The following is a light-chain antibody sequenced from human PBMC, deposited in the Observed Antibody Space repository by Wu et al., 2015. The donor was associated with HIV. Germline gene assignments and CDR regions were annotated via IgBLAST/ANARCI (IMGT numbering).Light chain of an antibody. J-gene: IGKJ1*01. V-gene: IGKV3-11*01. Sequence: EVVLTQSPATLSLSPGERASLSCRASQSVSRYLAWYQKKPGQAPRLLIYDASKRAAGIPARFSGSGSETDFTLTISNLEPEDFAVYYCQQRSNWPRTFGQGTKVEI. CDR1: QSVSRY. CDR3: QQRSNWPRT. CDR2: DAS.